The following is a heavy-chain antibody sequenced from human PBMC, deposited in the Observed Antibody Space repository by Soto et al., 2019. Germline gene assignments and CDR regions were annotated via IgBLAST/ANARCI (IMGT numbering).Heavy chain of an antibody. Sequence: VQLVESGGGLVKPGSSLRLSCAASGFTFTNAWMNWVRQSPGKGLEWVGLIKKITEGGTTNYSAPVKGRLTISRDDSRSTVYLQMNSLKIEDTGVYYCATEFLGLVTSVTSDNYWGRGTLVSVYS. CDR2: IKKITEGGTT. D-gene: IGHD2-21*02. J-gene: IGHJ4*02. V-gene: IGHV3-15*01. CDR1: GFTFTNAW. CDR3: ATEFLGLVTSVTSDNY.